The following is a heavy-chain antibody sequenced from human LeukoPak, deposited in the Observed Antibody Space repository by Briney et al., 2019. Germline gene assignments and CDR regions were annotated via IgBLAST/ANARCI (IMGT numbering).Heavy chain of an antibody. D-gene: IGHD1-26*01. V-gene: IGHV3-21*01. Sequence: GGSLRLSCAASGFTSSSYSMNWVRQAPGKGLEWVSSISSSSSYIYYADSVKGRFTISRDNAKNSLYLQMNSLRAEDTAVYYCARDVSGRYGGHWFDPWLEGTMVTLCS. CDR3: ARDVSGRYGGHWFDP. CDR1: GFTSSSYS. J-gene: IGHJ5*02. CDR2: ISSSSSYI.